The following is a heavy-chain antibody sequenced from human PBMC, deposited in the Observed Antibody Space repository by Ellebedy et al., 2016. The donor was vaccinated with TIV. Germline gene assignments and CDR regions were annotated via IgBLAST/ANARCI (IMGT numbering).Heavy chain of an antibody. V-gene: IGHV5-51*01. CDR3: ARRGGYSSNWLDFDL. Sequence: GESLKISCKGSGYRFTTYWIAWVRQMPGKGLEWMGTIDPGDSDTRYSPSFQGQVTISVDKSTTTDYLQLSSLKASDTAMYYRARRGGYSSNWLDFDLWGQGTLVTVSS. CDR1: GYRFTTYW. J-gene: IGHJ4*02. CDR2: IDPGDSDT. D-gene: IGHD6-13*01.